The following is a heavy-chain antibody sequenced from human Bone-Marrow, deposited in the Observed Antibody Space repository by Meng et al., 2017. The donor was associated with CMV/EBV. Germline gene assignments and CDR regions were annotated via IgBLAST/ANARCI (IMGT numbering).Heavy chain of an antibody. CDR3: ARDYDRYNGMNI. CDR2: LSYDGTRK. V-gene: IGHV3-30*04. CDR1: GFTFSNYP. D-gene: IGHD3-3*01. J-gene: IGHJ6*02. Sequence: GESLKISCAASGFTFSNYPMHWVRQAPGKGLEWVAVLSYDGTRKYYGDSVKGRFTISRDNSKNTLYLQMSGLRTDDTAVYFCARDYDRYNGMNIWGQGTTVTSP.